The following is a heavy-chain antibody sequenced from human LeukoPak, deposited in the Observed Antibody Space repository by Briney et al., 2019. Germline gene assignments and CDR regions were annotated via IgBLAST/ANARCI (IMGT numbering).Heavy chain of an antibody. V-gene: IGHV4-59*02. CDR2: IYYSGST. Sequence: PSETLSLTCTVSGGSVSSYYWSWIRQPPGKGLEWIGYIYYSGSTNYNPSLKSRVTISVDTSKNQFSLKLSSVTAADTAAYYCAKRMGGYCTSSSCYYGMEVWGQGTTVTVSS. D-gene: IGHD2-2*01. CDR1: GGSVSSYY. J-gene: IGHJ6*02. CDR3: AKRMGGYCTSSSCYYGMEV.